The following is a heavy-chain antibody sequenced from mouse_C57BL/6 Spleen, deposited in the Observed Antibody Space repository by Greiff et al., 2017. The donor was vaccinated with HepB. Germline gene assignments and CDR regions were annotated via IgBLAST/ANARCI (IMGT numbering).Heavy chain of an antibody. Sequence: EVKLVESEGGLVQPGSSMKLSCTASGFTFSDYYMAWVRQVPEKGLEWVANINYDGSSTYYLDSLKSRFIISRDNAKNILYLQMSSLKSEDTATYYCARDRDNSPFDYWGQGTTLTVSS. D-gene: IGHD1-3*01. J-gene: IGHJ2*01. CDR3: ARDRDNSPFDY. CDR2: INYDGSST. V-gene: IGHV5-16*01. CDR1: GFTFSDYY.